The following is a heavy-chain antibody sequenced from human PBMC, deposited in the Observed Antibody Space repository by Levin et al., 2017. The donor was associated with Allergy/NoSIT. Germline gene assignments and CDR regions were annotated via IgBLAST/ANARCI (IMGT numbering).Heavy chain of an antibody. V-gene: IGHV3-64D*06. J-gene: IGHJ4*02. Sequence: GGSLRLSCSASGFSFSSSAMHWVRQAPGKGLEYVSAIDRNGRSTYYSDSVTGRFIISRDNSENTLHLQMSSLRAEDTAVYYCVKCLYFGGTCYYGNWGQGSLVTVSS. D-gene: IGHD2-15*01. CDR1: GFSFSSSA. CDR2: IDRNGRST. CDR3: VKCLYFGGTCYYGN.